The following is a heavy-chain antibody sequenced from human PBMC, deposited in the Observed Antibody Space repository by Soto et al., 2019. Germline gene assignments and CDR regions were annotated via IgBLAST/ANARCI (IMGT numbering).Heavy chain of an antibody. D-gene: IGHD1-1*01. CDR3: ARVPRSGTKTIFDP. CDR1: GGSISSYY. Sequence: QVQLQESGPGLVKPSETLSLTCTVSGGSISSYYWSWIRQPPGQGLEWIGYIYYSGSTNYNPSLNSRVTISVHTSKDQFALKLSSVTAADTAVYYWARVPRSGTKTIFDPCGHGTLVTFSS. V-gene: IGHV4-59*01. J-gene: IGHJ5*02. CDR2: IYYSGST.